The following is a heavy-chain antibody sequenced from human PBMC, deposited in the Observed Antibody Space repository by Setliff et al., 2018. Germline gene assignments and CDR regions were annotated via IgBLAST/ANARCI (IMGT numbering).Heavy chain of an antibody. CDR3: ARDRFYNSWSGTSITAPHDAFDI. J-gene: IGHJ3*02. V-gene: IGHV1-46*03. D-gene: IGHD3-3*01. CDR2: INPSGENT. CDR1: GYTLSSYY. Sequence: ASVKVSCKASGYTLSSYYMHWVRQAPGQGLEWLGLINPSGENTVYAEEFQDRVTMTRDTSTSTVYLEVSSLRSEDTAVYLCARDRFYNSWSGTSITAPHDAFDIWGQGTMVTVSS.